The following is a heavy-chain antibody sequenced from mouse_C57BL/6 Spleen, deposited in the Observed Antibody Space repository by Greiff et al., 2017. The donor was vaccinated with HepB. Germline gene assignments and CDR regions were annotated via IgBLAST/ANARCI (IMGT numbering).Heavy chain of an antibody. Sequence: QVQLQQSGPELVKPGASVKISCNASGYAFSSSWMNWVKQRPGKGLEWIGRIYPGDGDTNYNGKLKGKATMTEDKSSSTVYMQLSSLTSEDSAVYFCGDYNGSSYGYWGQGTTLTVSS. V-gene: IGHV1-82*01. CDR3: GDYNGSSYGY. J-gene: IGHJ2*01. CDR1: GYAFSSSW. CDR2: IYPGDGDT. D-gene: IGHD1-1*01.